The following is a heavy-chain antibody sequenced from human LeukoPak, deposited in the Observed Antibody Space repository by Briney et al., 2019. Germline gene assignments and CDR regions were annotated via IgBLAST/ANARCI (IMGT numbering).Heavy chain of an antibody. J-gene: IGHJ5*02. CDR2: ISGSGGST. CDR3: ASRQGSSSRGWFDP. CDR1: GFTFSSYA. V-gene: IGHV3-23*01. D-gene: IGHD6-6*01. Sequence: GGSLRLSCAASGFTFSSYAMSWVRRAPGKGLEWVSAISGSGGSTYYADSVKGRFTISRDNSKNTLYLQMNSLRAEDTAVYYCASRQGSSSRGWFDPWGQGTLVTVSS.